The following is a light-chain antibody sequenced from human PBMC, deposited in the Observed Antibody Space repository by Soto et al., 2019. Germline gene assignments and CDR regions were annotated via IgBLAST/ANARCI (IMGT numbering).Light chain of an antibody. Sequence: SALPQPASVSVSPGQSITISCAGTSSDVGGYNYVSWYQQHPGKAPKLMIYDVSNRPSGVSNRFSGSKSGNTASLTISGLQAEDEADYYCSSYTSGSTGVFGTGTKVTVL. CDR3: SSYTSGSTGV. V-gene: IGLV2-14*01. CDR2: DVS. CDR1: SSDVGGYNY. J-gene: IGLJ1*01.